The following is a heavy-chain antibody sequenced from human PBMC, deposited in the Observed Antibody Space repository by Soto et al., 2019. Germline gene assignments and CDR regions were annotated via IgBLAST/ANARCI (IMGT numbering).Heavy chain of an antibody. CDR2: INPSGGST. D-gene: IGHD1-26*01. CDR1: GYTFTSYY. CDR3: SSNPSGIRLFDY. J-gene: IGHJ4*02. Sequence: QVQLVQSGAEVKKPGASVKVSCKASGYTFTSYYMHWVRQAPGQGLEWMGIINPSGGSTSYEQKFQVRVTMTRDTSTSPVYMELISLRSEDTAVYYCSSNPSGIRLFDYWRQGTLVTVSS. V-gene: IGHV1-46*01.